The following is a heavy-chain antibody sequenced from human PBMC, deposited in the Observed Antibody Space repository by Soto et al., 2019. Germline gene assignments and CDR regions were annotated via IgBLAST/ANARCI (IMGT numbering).Heavy chain of an antibody. CDR2: ISYDGSNK. J-gene: IGHJ6*02. CDR3: AKDSQTTVTYYYYGMDV. V-gene: IGHV3-30*18. D-gene: IGHD4-4*01. CDR1: GFTFSSYG. Sequence: QVQLVESGGGVVQPGRSLRLSCAASGFTFSSYGMHWVRQDPGEGLEWVAVISYDGSNKYYADSVKGRFTISRDNSKNSLYLQMNSLRAEDTAVYYCAKDSQTTVTYYYYGMDVWGQGTTVTVSS.